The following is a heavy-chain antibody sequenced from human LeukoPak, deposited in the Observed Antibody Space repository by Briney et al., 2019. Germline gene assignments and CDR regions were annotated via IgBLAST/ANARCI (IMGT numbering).Heavy chain of an antibody. V-gene: IGHV3-23*01. CDR1: GFTFSSYA. D-gene: IGHD2-15*01. Sequence: GGSLRLSCAASGFTFSSYAMSWVRQAPGKGLEWVSAVSHSGVGTYYADSVKGRFTISRDNSKNTLYLQMNSLGVEDTAIYYCAKTHGPYCSGGTCLDYYYYMDVWGKGTTVTVSS. J-gene: IGHJ6*03. CDR2: VSHSGVGT. CDR3: AKTHGPYCSGGTCLDYYYYMDV.